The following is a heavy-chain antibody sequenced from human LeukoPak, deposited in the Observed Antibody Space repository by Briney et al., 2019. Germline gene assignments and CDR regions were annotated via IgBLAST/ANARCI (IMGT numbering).Heavy chain of an antibody. J-gene: IGHJ4*02. V-gene: IGHV3-30*18. Sequence: GGSLRLSCAPSGFTFSRHGKHWVRQAPGKGLEWVAIISNDGSRKYYAHSVKGRFTISRDNSKNTQYLQMNSLRAEDTAVYYCAKENSGIAAAEPDYWGQGTLVTVSS. D-gene: IGHD6-13*01. CDR2: ISNDGSRK. CDR3: AKENSGIAAAEPDY. CDR1: GFTFSRHG.